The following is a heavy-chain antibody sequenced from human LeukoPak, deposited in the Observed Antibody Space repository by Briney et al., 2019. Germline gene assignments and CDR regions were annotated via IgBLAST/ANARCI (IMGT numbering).Heavy chain of an antibody. CDR1: GFTPSTYG. CDR2: ISSDGSNK. D-gene: IGHD2-21*02. V-gene: IGHV3-30*18. CDR3: AKPQVTANWYYFHY. J-gene: IGHJ4*02. Sequence: PGRSLRLSCAASGFTPSTYGMHWVRQAPGKGLEWVAVISSDGSNKFYADSVKGRFTISRDGSKNTLYLQMNSLRPDDTAVYFCAKPQVTANWYYFHYWGQGTLVTVSS.